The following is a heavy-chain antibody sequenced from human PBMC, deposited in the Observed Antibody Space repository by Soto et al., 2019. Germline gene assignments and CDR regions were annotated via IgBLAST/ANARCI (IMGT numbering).Heavy chain of an antibody. Sequence: PSETLSLACTVSGGSISSYYWSWIRQPPGKGLEWIGYIYYSGSTNYNPSLKSRVTISVDTSKNQFSLKLSSVTAADTAVYSCARDIAAAGTDAFDIWGQGTMVTVSS. CDR2: IYYSGST. D-gene: IGHD6-13*01. J-gene: IGHJ3*02. V-gene: IGHV4-59*12. CDR3: ARDIAAAGTDAFDI. CDR1: GGSISSYY.